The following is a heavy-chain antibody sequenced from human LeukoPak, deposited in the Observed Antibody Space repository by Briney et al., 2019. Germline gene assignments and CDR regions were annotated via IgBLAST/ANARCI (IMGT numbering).Heavy chain of an antibody. CDR1: GFTFSSYG. J-gene: IGHJ4*02. V-gene: IGHV3-33*01. CDR2: IWYDGSNK. Sequence: PGRSLRLSCAAAGFTFSSYGMHWVRQAPGKGLEWVAVIWYDGSNKYYADSVKGRFTISRDNSKNTLYLQMNSLRAEDMAVYYCARDLGSSGVWGQGTLVTVSS. CDR3: ARDLGSSGV. D-gene: IGHD6-19*01.